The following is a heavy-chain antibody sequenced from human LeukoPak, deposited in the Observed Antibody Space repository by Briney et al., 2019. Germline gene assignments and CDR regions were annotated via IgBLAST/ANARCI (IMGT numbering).Heavy chain of an antibody. D-gene: IGHD5-12*01. V-gene: IGHV3-30*02. Sequence: GGSLRLSCAASGFSFTYWMAWVRQAPGKGLEWVAFIRYDGSNKYYADSVKGRFTISRDNSKNTLYLQMNSLRAEDTAVYYCAKPEYSGYGPRRLDYWGQGTLVTVSS. CDR1: GFSFTYW. CDR2: IRYDGSNK. J-gene: IGHJ4*02. CDR3: AKPEYSGYGPRRLDY.